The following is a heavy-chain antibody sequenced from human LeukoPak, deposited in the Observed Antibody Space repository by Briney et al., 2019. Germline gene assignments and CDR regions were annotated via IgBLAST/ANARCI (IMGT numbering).Heavy chain of an antibody. D-gene: IGHD5-18*01. V-gene: IGHV3-30-3*01. CDR2: ISYDGSNK. CDR3: ARDGYSYVLYYFDY. CDR1: GFTFSSYA. J-gene: IGHJ4*02. Sequence: EPGGSLRLSCAASGFTFSSYAMHWVRQAPGKGLEWVAVISYDGSNKYYADSVKGRFTISRDNSKNTLYLQMNSLRAEDTAVYYCARDGYSYVLYYFDYWGQGTLVTVSS.